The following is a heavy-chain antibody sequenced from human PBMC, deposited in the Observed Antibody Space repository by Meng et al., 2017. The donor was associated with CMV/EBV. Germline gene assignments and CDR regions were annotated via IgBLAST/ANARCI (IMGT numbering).Heavy chain of an antibody. D-gene: IGHD2-8*01. J-gene: IGHJ4*02. CDR2: ISYDGSNK. CDR3: ARDGGYCTNGVCYTPDY. Sequence: FTFSSDAMHWVRQAPGKGLEWVAVISYDGSNKYYADSVKGRFTISRDNSKNTLYLQMNSLRAEDTAVYYCARDGGYCTNGVCYTPDYWGQGTLVTVSS. CDR1: FTFSSDA. V-gene: IGHV3-30*04.